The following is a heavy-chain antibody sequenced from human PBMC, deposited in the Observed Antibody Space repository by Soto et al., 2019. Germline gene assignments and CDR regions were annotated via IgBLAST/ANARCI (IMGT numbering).Heavy chain of an antibody. CDR1: GYTFTSYG. D-gene: IGHD2-2*01. CDR2: ISAYNGNT. Sequence: ASVKVSCKASGYTFTSYGISWVRQAPGQGLEWMGWISAYNGNTNYAQKLQGRVTMTTDTSTSTAYMELRSLRSDDTAVYYCAGSQYCSSTSCYLWFDPWGQGTLVTVPS. V-gene: IGHV1-18*01. J-gene: IGHJ5*02. CDR3: AGSQYCSSTSCYLWFDP.